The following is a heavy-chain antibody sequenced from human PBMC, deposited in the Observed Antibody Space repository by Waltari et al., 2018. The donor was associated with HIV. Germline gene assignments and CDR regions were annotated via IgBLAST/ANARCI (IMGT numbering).Heavy chain of an antibody. CDR2: IYYRGNT. V-gene: IGHV4-31*03. CDR3: ARGRSSTYYILDD. CDR1: GDSISPSGSY. D-gene: IGHD6-13*01. Sequence: QVQLLESGPGLVRPSETLSLACTVSGDSISPSGSYCTWIRQPPGEGLEWIGYIYYRGNTYYNPSLESRLTISRETSRNQFTLRLNSVTAADTAIYYWARGRSSTYYILDDWGQGTLVTVSS. J-gene: IGHJ4*02.